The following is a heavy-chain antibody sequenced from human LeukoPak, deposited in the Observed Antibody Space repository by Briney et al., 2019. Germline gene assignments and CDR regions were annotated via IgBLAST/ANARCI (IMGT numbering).Heavy chain of an antibody. D-gene: IGHD3-9*01. CDR2: IIPIFGKA. Sequence: SAVQVSCKASGGSFSSYVISWVRQAPGRGLEWMGGIIPIFGKANYAQKFQGRVTITADESTSTAYLELSSLRSEDTAVNYCARGRYYDILTGYYTYYYYDMDAWGKGTTVTVSS. CDR3: ARGRYYDILTGYYTYYYYDMDA. V-gene: IGHV1-69*13. J-gene: IGHJ6*03. CDR1: GGSFSSYV.